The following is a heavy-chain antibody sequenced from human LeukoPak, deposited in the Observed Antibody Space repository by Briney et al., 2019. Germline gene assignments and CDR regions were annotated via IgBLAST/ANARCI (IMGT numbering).Heavy chain of an antibody. D-gene: IGHD6-19*01. CDR2: INHSGST. CDR3: ARGRCKYSSGWYHCPMMGNYYYMDV. CDR1: GGSFSGYY. V-gene: IGHV4-34*01. J-gene: IGHJ6*03. Sequence: SETLSLTCAVYGGSFSGYYWSWIRQPPGKGLEWIGEINHSGSTNYNPSLKSRVTISVDTSKNQFSLKLSSVTAADTAVYYCARGRCKYSSGWYHCPMMGNYYYMDVWGKGTTVTVSS.